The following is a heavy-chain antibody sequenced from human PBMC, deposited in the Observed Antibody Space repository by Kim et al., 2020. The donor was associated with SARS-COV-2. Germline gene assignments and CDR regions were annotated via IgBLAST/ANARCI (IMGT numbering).Heavy chain of an antibody. V-gene: IGHV3-7*01. CDR2: INPAGSDK. CDR1: GFTFTDYW. Sequence: GGSLRLSCVVSGFTFTDYWMNWVRQAPGKGLEWVANINPAGSDKYYVDSVKGRFTIFRDNAKNSLFLQMDSVRVEDTAVYYCGRGDPDYWGQGTLVTVSS. J-gene: IGHJ4*02. CDR3: GRGDPDY.